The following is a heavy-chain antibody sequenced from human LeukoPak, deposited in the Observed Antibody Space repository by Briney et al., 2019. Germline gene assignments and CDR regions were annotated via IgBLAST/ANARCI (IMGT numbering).Heavy chain of an antibody. CDR3: ARARMYYDILPDY. CDR2: INPNSGGT. CDR1: GYTFTGYY. V-gene: IGHV1-2*02. J-gene: IGHJ4*02. Sequence: GASVKVSCKASGYTFTGYYMHWVRQAPGQGLEWKGWINPNSGGTNYAQKFQGRVTMTRDTSIGTAYMELSRLRSDDTAVYYCARARMYYDILPDYWGQGTLVTVSS. D-gene: IGHD3-9*01.